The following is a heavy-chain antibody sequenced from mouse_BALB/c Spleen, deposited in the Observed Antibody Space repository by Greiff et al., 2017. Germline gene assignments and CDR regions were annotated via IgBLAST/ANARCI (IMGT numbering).Heavy chain of an antibody. D-gene: IGHD1-2*01. Sequence: QVQLKESGSELMKPGASVKISCKATGYTFSSYWIEWVKQRPGHGLEWIGEILPGSGSTNYNEKFKGKATFTADTSSNTAYMQLSSLTSEDSAVYYCARTITKKNYYAMDYWGQGTSVTVSS. V-gene: IGHV1-9*01. CDR3: ARTITKKNYYAMDY. CDR1: GYTFSSYW. CDR2: ILPGSGST. J-gene: IGHJ4*01.